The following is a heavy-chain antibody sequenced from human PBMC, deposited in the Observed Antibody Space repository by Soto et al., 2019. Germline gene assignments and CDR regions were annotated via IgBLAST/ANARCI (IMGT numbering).Heavy chain of an antibody. CDR2: ISGSGGST. CDR1: GFTFSSYA. V-gene: IGHV3-23*01. J-gene: IGHJ4*02. D-gene: IGHD3-22*01. Sequence: PGGSLRLSCAASGFTFSSYAMSWVRQAPGKGLEWVSAISGSGGSTYYADSVKGRFTISRDNSKNTLYLQMNSLRAEDTAVYYWAKFDYASVPGSAGGLGYWGQGTLVTVSS. CDR3: AKFDYASVPGSAGGLGY.